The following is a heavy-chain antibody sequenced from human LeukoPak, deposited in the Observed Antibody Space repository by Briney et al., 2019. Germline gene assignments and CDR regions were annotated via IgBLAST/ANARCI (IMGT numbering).Heavy chain of an antibody. J-gene: IGHJ5*02. CDR1: GESFSGYF. CDR3: ARLVPPGWFDP. CDR2: INDSGST. Sequence: SETLSLTCAVYGESFSGYFWSWIRQPPGKGLEWIGEINDSGSTNYNPSLKSRVTVSVDTSKNQFSLKLNSVTAADTAVYYCARLVPPGWFDPWGQGTLVTVSS. V-gene: IGHV4-34*01.